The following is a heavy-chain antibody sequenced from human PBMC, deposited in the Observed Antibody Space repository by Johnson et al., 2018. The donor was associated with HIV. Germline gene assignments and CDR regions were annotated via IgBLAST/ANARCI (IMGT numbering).Heavy chain of an antibody. D-gene: IGHD2-15*01. CDR3: ARDCAVLVATWSDALYS. Sequence: QEQLVESGGGVVQPGRSLRLSCAASGFTFSSYAMHWVRQAPGKGLEWVAVISYDGSNKYYADSVKGRFTISRDNTNNSLYLQMNSLRAEETAVHYCARDCAVLVATWSDALYSWGQVTMVTVSS. CDR2: ISYDGSNK. J-gene: IGHJ3*02. V-gene: IGHV3-30-3*01. CDR1: GFTFSSYA.